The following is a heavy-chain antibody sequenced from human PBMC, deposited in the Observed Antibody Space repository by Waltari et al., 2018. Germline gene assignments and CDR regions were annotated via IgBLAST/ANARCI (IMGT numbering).Heavy chain of an antibody. J-gene: IGHJ2*01. CDR1: GGSIRSSSYY. D-gene: IGHD2-8*01. V-gene: IGHV4-39*01. CDR3: ARHPAMTIMLWYFDL. Sequence: QLQLQESGPGLVKPSETLSLTCTVSGGSIRSSSYYWGWIRPPPGTGLGWIGSIYYSGSTYYNPSLKSRVTISVDTSKNQFSLKLSSVTAADTAVYYCARHPAMTIMLWYFDLWGRGTLVTVSS. CDR2: IYYSGST.